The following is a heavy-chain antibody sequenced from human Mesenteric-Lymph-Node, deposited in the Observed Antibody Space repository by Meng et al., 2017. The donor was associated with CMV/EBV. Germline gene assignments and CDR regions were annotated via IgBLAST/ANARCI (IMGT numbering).Heavy chain of an antibody. D-gene: IGHD1-7*01. Sequence: GESLKISCAASGFTFSSYGMHWVRQAPGQGLEWMGWINPNSSATEYAQKFQGRVTMTRDTSISTAYMELSRLRSDDTAVYYCATDPGTTQDYWGQGTLVTVSS. CDR1: GFTFSSYG. V-gene: IGHV1-2*02. CDR3: ATDPGTTQDY. J-gene: IGHJ4*02. CDR2: INPNSSAT.